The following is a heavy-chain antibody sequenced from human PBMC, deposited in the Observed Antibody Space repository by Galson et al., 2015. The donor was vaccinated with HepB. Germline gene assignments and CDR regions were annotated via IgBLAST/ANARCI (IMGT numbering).Heavy chain of an antibody. D-gene: IGHD3-3*01. V-gene: IGHV2-26*01. J-gene: IGHJ6*03. CDR3: ARILEIFGVVDMDV. CDR1: GFSLSNARMG. CDR2: IFSNDEK. Sequence: PALVKPTQTLTLTCTVSGFSLSNARMGVSWIRQPPGKALEWLAHIFSNDEKSYSTSLKSRLTISKDTSKSQVVLTMTNMDPVDTATYYCARILEIFGVVDMDVWGKGTTVTVSS.